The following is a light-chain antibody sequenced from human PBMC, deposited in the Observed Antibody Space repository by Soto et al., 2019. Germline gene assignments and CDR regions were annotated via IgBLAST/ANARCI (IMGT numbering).Light chain of an antibody. J-gene: IGLJ1*01. CDR1: SSNVGGYNY. Sequence: QSVLNQPRSVSGSPGQSVTISCTGTSSNVGGYNYVSWYQQHPGKVPKLLIYDVSKRPSGVPDRFSGSKSGNTASLTISGLQAEDEADYYCCSYEGIYTSYVFGTGTKVTVL. CDR3: CSYEGIYTSYV. V-gene: IGLV2-11*01. CDR2: DVS.